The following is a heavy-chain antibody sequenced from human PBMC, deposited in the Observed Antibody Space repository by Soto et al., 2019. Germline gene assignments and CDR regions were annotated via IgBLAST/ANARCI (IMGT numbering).Heavy chain of an antibody. J-gene: IGHJ4*02. CDR3: ARKVLAFDY. V-gene: IGHV4-59*01. D-gene: IGHD2-8*02. CDR1: GGSISSYY. Sequence: SETLSLTCTVSGGSISSYYWSWIRQPPGKGPEWIGYIYYSGSTNYNPSLKSRVTISVDTSKNQFSLKLSSVTAADTAVYYCARKVLAFDYWGQGTLVTVSS. CDR2: IYYSGST.